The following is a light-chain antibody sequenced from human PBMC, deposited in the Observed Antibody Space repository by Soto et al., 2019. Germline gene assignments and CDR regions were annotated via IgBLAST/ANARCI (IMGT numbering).Light chain of an antibody. J-gene: IGKJ3*01. Sequence: DVQMTQSPSSLSASVGDRVTITCRASQDISNYLAWYQQKPGKVPKLLIHTASTLQSGVPSRFSGSGSGTDFTLTISSLQSEDVATYDCQKYNSAPLTFGPGTKVDIK. CDR3: QKYNSAPLT. CDR1: QDISNY. CDR2: TAS. V-gene: IGKV1-27*01.